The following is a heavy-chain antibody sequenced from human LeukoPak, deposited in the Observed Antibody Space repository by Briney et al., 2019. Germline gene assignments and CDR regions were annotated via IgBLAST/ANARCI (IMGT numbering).Heavy chain of an antibody. D-gene: IGHD6-13*01. CDR1: GGSISSYY. CDR2: IYTSGST. Sequence: SETLSLTCTVSGGSISSYYWSWIRQPAGKGLEWIGRIYTSGSTNYNPSLKSRVTISVDTSKNQFSLKLSSVTAADTAVYYCARAGAAPYYYYYYMDVWGKGTTVTVSS. V-gene: IGHV4-4*07. J-gene: IGHJ6*03. CDR3: ARAGAAPYYYYYYMDV.